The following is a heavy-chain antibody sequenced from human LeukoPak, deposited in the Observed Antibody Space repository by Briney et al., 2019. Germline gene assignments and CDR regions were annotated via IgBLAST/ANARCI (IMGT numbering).Heavy chain of an antibody. Sequence: PSETLSLTCTASGAYISDYYWSWIRQPPGKGLEWIGYIYYTGSTNYNPSLKSRVIMSVDRSKNQLSLKLTSVTAADTAVYYCAVRRATMYFDLWGRGTLVTVSS. V-gene: IGHV4-59*03. CDR3: AVRRATMYFDL. CDR1: GAYISDYY. CDR2: IYYTGST. J-gene: IGHJ2*01. D-gene: IGHD5-24*01.